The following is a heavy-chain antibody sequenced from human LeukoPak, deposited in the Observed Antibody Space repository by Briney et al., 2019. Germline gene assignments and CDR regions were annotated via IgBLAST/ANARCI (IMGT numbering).Heavy chain of an antibody. Sequence: GGSLRLSCAASGLTFSSYAMSWVRQAPGKGLEWVSAISGSGGSTYYADSVKGRFTISRDNAKNSLYLQMNSLRAEDTAVYYCASYFHHYDSSGYYMWGNDYWGQGTLVTVSS. CDR1: GLTFSSYA. J-gene: IGHJ4*02. CDR3: ASYFHHYDSSGYYMWGNDY. CDR2: ISGSGGST. D-gene: IGHD3-22*01. V-gene: IGHV3-23*01.